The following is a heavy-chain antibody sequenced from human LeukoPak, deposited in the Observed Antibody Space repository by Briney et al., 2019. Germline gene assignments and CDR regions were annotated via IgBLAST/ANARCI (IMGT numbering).Heavy chain of an antibody. Sequence: SETLSLTCTVSGGSISSNNYNWGWIRQPPGKGLEWIGNIYYSGSTYYNPSLKSRVTISVDTSKNQFSLKLSSVTAADTAVYYCARLGYCSSTSCYSGSGAFDIWGQGTMVTVSS. CDR1: GGSISSNNYN. CDR2: IYYSGST. CDR3: ARLGYCSSTSCYSGSGAFDI. D-gene: IGHD2-2*01. V-gene: IGHV4-39*01. J-gene: IGHJ3*02.